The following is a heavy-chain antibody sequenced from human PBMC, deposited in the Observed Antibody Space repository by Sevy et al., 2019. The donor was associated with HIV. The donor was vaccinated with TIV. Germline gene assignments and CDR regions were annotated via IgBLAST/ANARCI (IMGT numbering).Heavy chain of an antibody. CDR3: AKTREYYQDYSGYFDF. CDR2: FDPENGET. V-gene: IGHV1-24*01. Sequence: ASVKVSCKVSGYTLTEFSTHWVRQAPGKGLEWMGRFDPENGETIYARKFQGRVTLTEDTSTDTAYLELRRLKSEDTAVYYCAKTREYYQDYSGYFDFWGQGTLVTVSS. J-gene: IGHJ4*02. CDR1: GYTLTEFS. D-gene: IGHD3-22*01.